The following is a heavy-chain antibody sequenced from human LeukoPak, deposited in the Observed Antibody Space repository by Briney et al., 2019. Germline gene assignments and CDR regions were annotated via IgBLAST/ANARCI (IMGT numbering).Heavy chain of an antibody. V-gene: IGHV1-8*01. CDR2: INPNSGNT. CDR1: GYTFTSYD. CDR3: ARGIKQWLAVDY. D-gene: IGHD6-19*01. J-gene: IGHJ4*02. Sequence: ASVKVSCKASGYTFTSYDINWVRQATGQGLEWMGWINPNSGNTGYAQKFQGRVTMTRNTSISTAYMELSSLRSEDTAVYYCARGIKQWLAVDYWGQGTLVTVSS.